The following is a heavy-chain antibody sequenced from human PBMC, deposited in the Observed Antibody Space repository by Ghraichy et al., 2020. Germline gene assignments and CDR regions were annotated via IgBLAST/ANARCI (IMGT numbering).Heavy chain of an antibody. J-gene: IGHJ4*02. CDR3: TRGREGTISRGYSDY. V-gene: IGHV1-8*01. CDR1: GYTFTNYD. Sequence: ASVKVSCKASGYTFTNYDIFWVRQAPGQGLEWMGWINSNSGDTGYAQKFQGGVTFTRDTSISTAYMELSSLGSEDTAVFYCTRGREGTISRGYSDYWGQGTLVTVSS. D-gene: IGHD2-15*01. CDR2: INSNSGDT.